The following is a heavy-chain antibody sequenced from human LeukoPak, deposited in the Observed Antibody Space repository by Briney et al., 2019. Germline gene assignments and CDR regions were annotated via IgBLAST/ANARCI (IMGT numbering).Heavy chain of an antibody. Sequence: SQTLSLTCAVSGGSISSGGYSWSWIRQPPGKGLEWIGYIYHSGSTYYNPSLKSRVTISVDRSKNQFSLKLSSVTAADTAEYYCARVRRYSGSENYYYYGMDVWGQGTTVTVSS. CDR1: GGSISSGGYS. D-gene: IGHD5-12*01. J-gene: IGHJ6*02. CDR2: IYHSGST. V-gene: IGHV4-30-2*01. CDR3: ARVRRYSGSENYYYYGMDV.